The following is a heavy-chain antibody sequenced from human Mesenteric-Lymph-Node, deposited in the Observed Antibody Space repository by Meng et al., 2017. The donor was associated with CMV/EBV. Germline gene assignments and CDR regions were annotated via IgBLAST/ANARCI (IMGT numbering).Heavy chain of an antibody. CDR1: GGSFSGYY. D-gene: IGHD5-24*01. J-gene: IGHJ4*01. Sequence: SETLSLTCAVYGGSFSGYYWSWIRQPPGEGLEWIGSIYYSSSTYYNPSLKSRVTISVDTSKNQFSLNLSSVTAADTAVYYCARRNWGRWLLIWGHGTLVTVSS. V-gene: IGHV4-34*01. CDR3: ARRNWGRWLLI. CDR2: IYYSSST.